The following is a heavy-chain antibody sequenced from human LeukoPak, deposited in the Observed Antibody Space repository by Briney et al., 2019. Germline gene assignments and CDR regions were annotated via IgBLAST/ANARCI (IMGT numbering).Heavy chain of an antibody. CDR2: IYYSGTT. J-gene: IGHJ4*02. CDR1: GGSISSSSYY. D-gene: IGHD2/OR15-2a*01. V-gene: IGHV4-39*01. Sequence: SETLSLTCTVSGGSISSSSYYWGWIRQPPGKGLEWIGSIYYSGTTFYNPSLKSRVTISVDTSKNQFSLKLSSVTAADTAMYYCARRVIAATLDFWGQGTLVTVSS. CDR3: ARRVIAATLDF.